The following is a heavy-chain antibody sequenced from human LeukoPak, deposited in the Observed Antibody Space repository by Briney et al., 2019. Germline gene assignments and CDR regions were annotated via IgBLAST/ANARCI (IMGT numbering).Heavy chain of an antibody. CDR2: IYPDDSET. CDR3: ARHGRKYYDFWRPAPFDY. CDR1: GYSFTSFW. V-gene: IGHV5-51*01. D-gene: IGHD3-3*01. J-gene: IGHJ4*02. Sequence: GESLKISCKGSGYSFTSFWIGWVRQMPGKGLEWMGIIYPDDSETRYSPFLQGQVTISADKSISTVYLQWSSLKASDNAMYYCARHGRKYYDFWRPAPFDYWGQGTLVTVSP.